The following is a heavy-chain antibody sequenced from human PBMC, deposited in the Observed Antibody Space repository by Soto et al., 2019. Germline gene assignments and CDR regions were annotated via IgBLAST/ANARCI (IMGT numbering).Heavy chain of an antibody. CDR3: PLAMDA. CDR2: IYYGGST. Sequence: PSETLSLTCTVSGGSISSGGYYWSWIRQHPGKGLEWIGYIYYGGSTYYNPSLRTAYLQWSSLKASDTAIYYCARGLAHCGGDCFPLAMDAWGQGTAVTVSS. J-gene: IGHJ6*02. D-gene: IGHD2-21*02. CDR1: GGSISSGGYY. V-gene: IGHV4-31*01.